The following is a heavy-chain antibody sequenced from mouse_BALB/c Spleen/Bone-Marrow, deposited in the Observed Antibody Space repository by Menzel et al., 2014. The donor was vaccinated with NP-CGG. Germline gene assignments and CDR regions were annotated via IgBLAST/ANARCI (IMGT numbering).Heavy chain of an antibody. J-gene: IGHJ3*01. Sequence: LVESGPELMKPGASVKISCKATGYTFSSYWIEWAKQRPGHGLEWIGEILPGSGNTHYNEKFKGKATFTADTSSNTAYMQLSSLTSEDSAVYYCTRQGFACWGQGTLVTVSA. V-gene: IGHV1-9*01. CDR3: TRQGFAC. CDR2: ILPGSGNT. CDR1: GYTFSSYW.